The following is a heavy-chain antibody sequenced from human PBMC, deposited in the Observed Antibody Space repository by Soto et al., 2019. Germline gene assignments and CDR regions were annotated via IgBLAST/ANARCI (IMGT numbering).Heavy chain of an antibody. CDR3: ARSRDGYSFYFYYGMDG. J-gene: IGHJ6*02. D-gene: IGHD4-4*01. V-gene: IGHV3-30*03. CDR1: GFTLTSYG. Sequence: GGSLRLSCAASGFTLTSYGMHWVRQAPGKGLEWMALILHDGSAEYYADSVKGRFTISRDNSKNTLYLQMNSLRAEDTAVYYCARSRDGYSFYFYYGMDGWGQGTTVTVSS. CDR2: ILHDGSAE.